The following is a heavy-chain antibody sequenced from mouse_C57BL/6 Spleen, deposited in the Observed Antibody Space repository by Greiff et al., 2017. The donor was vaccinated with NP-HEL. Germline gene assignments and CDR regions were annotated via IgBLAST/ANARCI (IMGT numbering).Heavy chain of an antibody. Sequence: DVKLQESGPGLVKPSQSLSLTCSVPGYSITSGYYWNWIRQFPGNKLEWMGYISYDGSNNYNPSLKNRISITRDTSKNQFFLKLNSVTTEDTATYYGARDKTTVVPYWYFDVWGTGTTVTVSS. CDR3: ARDKTTVVPYWYFDV. CDR2: ISYDGSN. D-gene: IGHD1-1*01. CDR1: GYSITSGYY. J-gene: IGHJ1*03. V-gene: IGHV3-6*01.